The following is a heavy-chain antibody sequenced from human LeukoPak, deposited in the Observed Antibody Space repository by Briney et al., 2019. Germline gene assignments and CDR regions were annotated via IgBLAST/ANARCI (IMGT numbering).Heavy chain of an antibody. J-gene: IGHJ4*02. CDR1: GFTFSSYA. D-gene: IGHD3-22*01. CDR3: ARAPYYYDSSGYSYYFDY. Sequence: GGSLRLSCAASGFTFSSYAMHWVRQAPGKGLEYVSAISSSGGSTYYANSVKGRFTISRDNSKNTLYLQMGSLGGEDMAVYYCARAPYYYDSSGYSYYFDYWGQGTLVTVSS. V-gene: IGHV3-64*01. CDR2: ISSSGGST.